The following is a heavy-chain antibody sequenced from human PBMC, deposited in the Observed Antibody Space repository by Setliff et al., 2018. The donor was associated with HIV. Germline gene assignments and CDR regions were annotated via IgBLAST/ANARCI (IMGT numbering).Heavy chain of an antibody. Sequence: KASETLSLTCAVYGGSFHNYHWTWIRQSPENGLEWIGQITHSGITNYNPSLNSRVTISVDTSKNQFSLNLTSVTAADTALYYCARGRLATLFGVVVPTVAAFDVWGQGTKVTVSS. CDR1: GGSFHNYH. D-gene: IGHD3-3*01. CDR3: ARGRLATLFGVVVPTVAAFDV. V-gene: IGHV4-34*01. CDR2: ITHSGIT. J-gene: IGHJ3*01.